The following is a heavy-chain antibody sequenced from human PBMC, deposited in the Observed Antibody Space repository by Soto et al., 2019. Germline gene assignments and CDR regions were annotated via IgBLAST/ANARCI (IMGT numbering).Heavy chain of an antibody. V-gene: IGHV3-11*06. CDR3: ARSGDHYHRLDY. J-gene: IGHJ4*02. CDR1: GFTFSDYY. CDR2: SSHSGTFS. D-gene: IGHD2-21*02. Sequence: QVQLVESGGGLVKPGGSLRLSCEGSGFTFSDYYISWIRQAPGKGLEWISYSSHSGTFSRYADSVKGRFSISRDNTKNLLYLQLNSLRADDTDVYYCARSGDHYHRLDYCGQGPQVTVSS.